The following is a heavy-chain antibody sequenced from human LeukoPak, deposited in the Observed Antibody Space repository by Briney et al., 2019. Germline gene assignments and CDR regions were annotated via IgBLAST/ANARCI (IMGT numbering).Heavy chain of an antibody. V-gene: IGHV3-13*04. CDR2: IGTAGDT. D-gene: IGHD2-2*01. J-gene: IGHJ3*02. CDR1: GFTFSSYD. CDR3: ARGTYCSSTSCYVLHSPGGAFDI. Sequence: GGSLRLSCAASGFTFSSYDMHWVRQATGKGLEWVSAIGTAGDTYYPGSVKGRFTISRENAKNSLYLQMNSLRAGDTAVYYCARGTYCSSTSCYVLHSPGGAFDIWGQGTMVTVSS.